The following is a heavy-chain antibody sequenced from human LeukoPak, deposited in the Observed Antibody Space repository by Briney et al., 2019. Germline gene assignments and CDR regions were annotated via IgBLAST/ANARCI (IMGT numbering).Heavy chain of an antibody. J-gene: IGHJ3*02. V-gene: IGHV4-39*01. Sequence: SETLSLTCTVSGXSISSSSDYWGWIRQPPGKGLEWIGSIYYSGSTYYNPSLKSRVTISVDTSKNQFSLKLSSVTAADTAVYYCARGIATRDALDIWGQGTMVTVSS. CDR2: IYYSGST. CDR1: GXSISSSSDY. D-gene: IGHD6-13*01. CDR3: ARGIATRDALDI.